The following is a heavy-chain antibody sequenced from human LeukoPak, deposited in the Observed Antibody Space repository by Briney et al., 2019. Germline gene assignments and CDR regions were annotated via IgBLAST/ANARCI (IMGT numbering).Heavy chain of an antibody. CDR1: GGTFSSYA. Sequence: SVKVSCKASGGTFSSYAISWVRQAPGQGLEWMGGIIPIFGTANYAQKFQGRVTITTDESTSTAYMELSSLRFEDTAVYYCARGEGSGDERDYYYYYMDVWGKGTTVTVSS. CDR3: ARGEGSGDERDYYYYYMDV. CDR2: IIPIFGTA. J-gene: IGHJ6*03. V-gene: IGHV1-69*05. D-gene: IGHD5-12*01.